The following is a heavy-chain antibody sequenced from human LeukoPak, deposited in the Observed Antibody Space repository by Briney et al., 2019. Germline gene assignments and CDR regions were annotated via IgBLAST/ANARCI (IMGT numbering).Heavy chain of an antibody. Sequence: GGSLRLSCAASGFTFSNAWMSWVRQAPGKGLEWVGRIKSKTDGGTTDYAAPVKGRFTISRDDSKNTLYLQMNSLKTEDTAVYYCTTDRTTVTTENFFYYYYGMDVWGQGTTVTVSS. CDR3: TTDRTTVTTENFFYYYYGMDV. V-gene: IGHV3-15*01. CDR1: GFTFSNAW. J-gene: IGHJ6*02. D-gene: IGHD4-17*01. CDR2: IKSKTDGGTT.